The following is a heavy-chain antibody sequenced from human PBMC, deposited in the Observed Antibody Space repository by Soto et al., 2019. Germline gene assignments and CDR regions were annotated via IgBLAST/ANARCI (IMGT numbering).Heavy chain of an antibody. CDR3: AKPSLSTWVLYDAFDI. Sequence: GGSLRLSCAASGFTFSSYAMSWVRQAPGKGLEWVSAISGSGGSTYYADSVKGRFTISRDNSKNTLYLQMNSLRAAEMAVYYCAKPSLSTWVLYDAFDIGGQGKIVTVPS. V-gene: IGHV3-23*01. CDR2: ISGSGGST. J-gene: IGHJ3*02. CDR1: GFTFSSYA. D-gene: IGHD3-16*02.